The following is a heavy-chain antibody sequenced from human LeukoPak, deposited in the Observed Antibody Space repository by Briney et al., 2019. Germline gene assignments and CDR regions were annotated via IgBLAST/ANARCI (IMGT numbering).Heavy chain of an antibody. CDR1: GFTFSSYS. CDR2: ISSSSSTI. Sequence: GGSLRLSCAASGFTFSSYSMNWVRQAPGKGLEWVSYISSSSSTIYYADSVKGRFTISGDNAKNSLYLQMNSLRAEDTAVYYCARALPYYDSSGYYSDYWGQGTLVTVSS. J-gene: IGHJ4*02. V-gene: IGHV3-48*04. D-gene: IGHD3-22*01. CDR3: ARALPYYDSSGYYSDY.